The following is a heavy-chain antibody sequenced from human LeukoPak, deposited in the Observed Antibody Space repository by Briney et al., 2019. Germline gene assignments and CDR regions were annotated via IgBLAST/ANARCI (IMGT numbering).Heavy chain of an antibody. CDR1: GGSISSYY. D-gene: IGHD4-11*01. J-gene: IGHJ4*02. CDR2: IYYSGST. CDR3: ARGDIYSNYFDY. Sequence: SETLSLTCTVSGGSISSYYWSWIRQPAGKGLEWIGSIYYSGSTYYNPSLKSRVTISVDTSKNQFSLKLSSVTAADTAVYYCARGDIYSNYFDYWGQGTLVTVSS. V-gene: IGHV4-59*05.